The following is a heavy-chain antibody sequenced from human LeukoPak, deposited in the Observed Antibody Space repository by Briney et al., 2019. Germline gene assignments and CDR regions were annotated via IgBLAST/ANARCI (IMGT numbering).Heavy chain of an antibody. CDR2: MSIDGNTK. V-gene: IGHV3-30*07. J-gene: IGHJ4*02. CDR3: VRESRPGGAMGLYHNLDY. D-gene: IGHD1-1*01. CDR1: GFIFTNYP. Sequence: GGSLRLSCAASGFIFTNYPIHWVRQTPDKGLECVAIMSIDGNTKYYADSVRGRFIVSRDNSKNLLFLEMNNLRGDDTAIYYCVRESRPGGAMGLYHNLDYWGQGTLVAVSS.